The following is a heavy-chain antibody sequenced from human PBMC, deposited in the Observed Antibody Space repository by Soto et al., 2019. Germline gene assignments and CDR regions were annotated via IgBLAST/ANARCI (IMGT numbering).Heavy chain of an antibody. CDR1: GYTFTSYG. Sequence: QVQLVQSGAEVKKPGASVKVSCKASGYTFTSYGISWVRQAPEQGLEWMGWISAYNGNTNYAQKLQGRVTMTTDTSTSTAYMELRSLRSDDTAVYYCARDEQQLVLRGLLEDGMDVWGQGTTVTVSS. D-gene: IGHD6-13*01. CDR2: ISAYNGNT. V-gene: IGHV1-18*01. CDR3: ARDEQQLVLRGLLEDGMDV. J-gene: IGHJ6*02.